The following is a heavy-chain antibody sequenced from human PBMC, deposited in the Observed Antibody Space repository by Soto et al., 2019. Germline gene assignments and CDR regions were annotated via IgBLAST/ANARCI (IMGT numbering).Heavy chain of an antibody. J-gene: IGHJ3*02. V-gene: IGHV1-69*12. Sequence: QVHLVQSGAEVKKPGSSVKVSCKAPGGTFSNHAINWVRQAPGQGLEWMGRIIPIFSTTNYAQRFQGRVTMTADESTTTAYLELRRLKQDGTAVYYCAREVAADGTFREDVFDIWGQGTLVTVSS. D-gene: IGHD6-13*01. CDR2: IIPIFSTT. CDR3: AREVAADGTFREDVFDI. CDR1: GGTFSNHA.